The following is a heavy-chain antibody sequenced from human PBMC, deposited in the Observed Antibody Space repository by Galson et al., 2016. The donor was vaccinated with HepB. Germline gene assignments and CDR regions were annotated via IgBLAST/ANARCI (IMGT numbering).Heavy chain of an antibody. CDR2: IYSTGRT. V-gene: IGHV3-53*01. Sequence: SLRLSCAASGFTVRSKYMTWVRQAPGKGLEWVSVIYSTGRTFYADSVKGRFTISRDNSKNTVYLQMNSLRAEDTAVYYCATDPDSAHETATHFWGQGTLVTVSS. J-gene: IGHJ4*02. CDR3: ATDPDSAHETATHF. D-gene: IGHD4-11*01. CDR1: GFTVRSKY.